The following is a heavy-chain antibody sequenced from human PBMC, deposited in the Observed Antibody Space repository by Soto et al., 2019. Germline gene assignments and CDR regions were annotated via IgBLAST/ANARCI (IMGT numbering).Heavy chain of an antibody. V-gene: IGHV4-39*01. CDR1: GGSITSTYY. CDR3: ARRFYEGIAAFDY. J-gene: IGHJ4*02. D-gene: IGHD6-13*01. Sequence: SETLYLTCTASGGSITSTYYWGWIRQPPGKGLEWIGNIYHSGSTYYNPSLKSRVTISVDTSKNQFSLNLNSVTAADTAVYYCARRFYEGIAAFDYWGQGALVTVSS. CDR2: IYHSGST.